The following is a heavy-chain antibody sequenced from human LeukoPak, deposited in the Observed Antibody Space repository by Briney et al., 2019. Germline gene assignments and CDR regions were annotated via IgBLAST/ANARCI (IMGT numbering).Heavy chain of an antibody. CDR1: GFSFSRSS. D-gene: IGHD2-21*02. J-gene: IGHJ6*03. CDR3: ARVRGDVQYYYYYYYMDV. V-gene: IGHV3-21*01. Sequence: GGSLRLSCAASGFSFSRSSMSWVRQAPGKGLEWVSSITGSSTYTYYADSVKGRFTISRDNAEKSVYLQMNSLRAEDTAVYYCARVRGDVQYYYYYYYMDVWGKGTTVTVSS. CDR2: ITGSSTYT.